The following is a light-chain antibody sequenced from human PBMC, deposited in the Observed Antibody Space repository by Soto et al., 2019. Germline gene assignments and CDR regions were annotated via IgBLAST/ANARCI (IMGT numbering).Light chain of an antibody. CDR2: DAS. CDR3: QHFNGYPLT. V-gene: IGKV1-13*02. J-gene: IGKJ4*01. CDR1: QGISRT. Sequence: AIPLTQSPSSLSASVGDRVTITCRASQGISRTVAWYQQKPGKAPNLLIYDASSLESGVPSRFSGSGSGTDFTLTISSLQPEDFVTYYCQHFNGYPLTFGGGTKVEIK.